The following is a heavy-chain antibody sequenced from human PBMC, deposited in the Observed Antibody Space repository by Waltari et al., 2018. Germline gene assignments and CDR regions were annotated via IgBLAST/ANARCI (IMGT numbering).Heavy chain of an antibody. CDR3: ARGDGPFDH. Sequence: EAQLVESGGALVPPGGSLRLTCAASGFTFSTYWMSWIRQAPGKGLEWVANIKREGTESTYVDSVKGRFTISRDNAKNSLFSQMNNLRAEDTAVYYCARGDGPFDHWGLGTLVTVSS. V-gene: IGHV3-7*03. J-gene: IGHJ4*02. CDR2: IKREGTES. CDR1: GFTFSTYW.